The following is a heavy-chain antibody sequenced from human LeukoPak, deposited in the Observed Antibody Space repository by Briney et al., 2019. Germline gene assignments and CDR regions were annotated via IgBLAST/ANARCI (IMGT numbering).Heavy chain of an antibody. CDR1: GFTFSSYA. Sequence: GGSLRLSCAASGFTFSSYAMHWVRQAPGKGLEWVAVISYDGSNKYYADSVKGRFTISRDNSKNTPYLQMNSLRAEDTAVYYCARDREQSYFDYWGQGTLVTVSS. V-gene: IGHV3-30-3*01. J-gene: IGHJ4*02. D-gene: IGHD1/OR15-1a*01. CDR2: ISYDGSNK. CDR3: ARDREQSYFDY.